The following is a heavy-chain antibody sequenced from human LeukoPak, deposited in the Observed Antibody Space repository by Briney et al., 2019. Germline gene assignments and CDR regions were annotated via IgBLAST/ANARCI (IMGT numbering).Heavy chain of an antibody. CDR1: GFTFSSYN. V-gene: IGHV3-21*01. CDR3: ARSLHHYDSGGLRY. Sequence: GGSLRLSCAASGFTFSSYNMNWVRQAPGKGLEWVSSISSDGTHIYYANSVRGRFTISRDDAKNSLYLQMNSLRAEDTAVYYCARSLHHYDSGGLRYWGEGKLFIVSS. D-gene: IGHD3-22*01. J-gene: IGHJ4*02. CDR2: ISSDGTHI.